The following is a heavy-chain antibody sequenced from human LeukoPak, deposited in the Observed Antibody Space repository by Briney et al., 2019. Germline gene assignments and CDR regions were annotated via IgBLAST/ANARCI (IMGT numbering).Heavy chain of an antibody. D-gene: IGHD6-19*01. CDR2: IYSDGTT. CDR1: GLSVSSNF. V-gene: IGHV3-53*01. CDR3: ARAGSGWYWEQGYFDY. J-gene: IGHJ4*02. Sequence: GGSLRLSCAASGLSVSSNFITWVRQAPGKGPEWVSVIYSDGTTYYADSLKGRFTTSRDTSKNTVFLQMSSLRDEDTAVYYCARAGSGWYWEQGYFDYWGQGTLVTVSS.